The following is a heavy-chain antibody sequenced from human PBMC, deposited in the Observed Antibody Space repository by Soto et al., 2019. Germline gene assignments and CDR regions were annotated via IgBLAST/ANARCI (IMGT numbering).Heavy chain of an antibody. CDR1: GFTFSDYA. Sequence: GGSLRLSCAASGFTFSDYAMHWVRQAPGKGLEWVAVISYDGSKRYYADSVQGRFTISRDNSRNTLYLQKNSLGPEDTALYYCARPKIPRTPDGFDLWGPGTMVTVSS. V-gene: IGHV3-30-3*01. CDR2: ISYDGSKR. D-gene: IGHD2-21*01. J-gene: IGHJ3*01. CDR3: ARPKIPRTPDGFDL.